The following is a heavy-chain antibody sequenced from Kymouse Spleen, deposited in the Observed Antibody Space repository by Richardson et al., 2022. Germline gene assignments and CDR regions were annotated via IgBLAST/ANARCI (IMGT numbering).Heavy chain of an antibody. Sequence: QLQLQESGPGLVKPSETLSLTCTVSGGSISSSSYYWGWIRQPPGKGLEWIGSIYYSGSTYYNPSLKSRVTISVDTSKNQFSLKLSSVTAADTAVYYCARQLYYDILTGYYPYYYYGMDVWGQGTTVTVSS. CDR2: IYYSGST. V-gene: IGHV4-39*01. CDR1: GGSISSSSYY. CDR3: ARQLYYDILTGYYPYYYYGMDV. D-gene: IGHD3-9*01. J-gene: IGHJ6*02.